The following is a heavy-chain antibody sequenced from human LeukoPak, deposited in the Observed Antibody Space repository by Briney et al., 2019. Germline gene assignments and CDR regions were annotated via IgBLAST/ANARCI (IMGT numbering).Heavy chain of an antibody. V-gene: IGHV3-49*04. CDR2: IRRKGSGGTP. J-gene: IGHJ4*02. D-gene: IGHD3-10*01. CDR1: GFTFGDYD. Sequence: PGGSLRLSCTASGFTFGDYDMSWVRQAPGKGLEWVGFIRRKGSGGTPEYAASVKGRFTISRDDSKSLAYLQMNSLRAEDTAVYYCAKSPESMVRGPPSGMDVWGQGTLVTVSS. CDR3: AKSPESMVRGPPSGMDV.